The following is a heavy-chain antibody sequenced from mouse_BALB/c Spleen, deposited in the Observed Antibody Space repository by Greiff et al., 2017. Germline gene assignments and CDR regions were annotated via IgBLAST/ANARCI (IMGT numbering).Heavy chain of an antibody. CDR3: AIYYDYVYYAMDY. Sequence: EVKLQESGPGLVKPSQSLSLTCTVTGYSITSDYAWNWIRQFPGNKLEWMGYISYSGSTSYNPSLKSRISITRDTSKNQFFLQLNSVTTEDTATYYCAIYYDYVYYAMDYWGQGTSVTVSS. V-gene: IGHV3-2*02. CDR1: GYSITSDYA. CDR2: ISYSGST. J-gene: IGHJ4*01. D-gene: IGHD2-4*01.